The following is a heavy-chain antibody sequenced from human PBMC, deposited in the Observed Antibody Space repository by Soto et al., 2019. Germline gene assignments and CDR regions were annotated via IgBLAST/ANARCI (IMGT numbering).Heavy chain of an antibody. CDR2: INHSGST. D-gene: IGHD6-19*01. CDR1: GGSFSGYY. J-gene: IGHJ4*02. V-gene: IGHV4-34*01. Sequence: QVQLQQRGAGLLKPSETLSLTCAVYGGSFSGYYWSWIRQPPGKGLEWIGEINHSGSTNYNPSLKSRVTISVDTSKNLFSLKLSSVTAADTAVYYCARDREVAGTVDYWGQGTLVTVSS. CDR3: ARDREVAGTVDY.